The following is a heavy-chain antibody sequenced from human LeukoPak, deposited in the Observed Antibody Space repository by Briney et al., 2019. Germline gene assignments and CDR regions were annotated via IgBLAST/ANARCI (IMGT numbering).Heavy chain of an antibody. CDR1: GFTFSSYG. D-gene: IGHD2-15*01. V-gene: IGHV3-30*18. CDR2: ISYGGSNK. CDR3: AKAMGVVPSYYYMDV. J-gene: IGHJ6*03. Sequence: PGGSLRLSCAASGFTFSSYGMHWVRQAPGKGLEWVAVISYGGSNKYYADSVKGRFTISRDNSKNTLYLQMNSLRAEDTAVYYCAKAMGVVPSYYYMDVWGKGTTVTVSS.